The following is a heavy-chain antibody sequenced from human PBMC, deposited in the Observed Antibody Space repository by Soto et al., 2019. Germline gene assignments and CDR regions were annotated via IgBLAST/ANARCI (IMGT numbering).Heavy chain of an antibody. CDR2: INPSGGST. D-gene: IGHD6-13*01. CDR3: AREPRPIAAAGTPSDY. V-gene: IGHV1-46*01. CDR1: GYTFTSYY. J-gene: IGHJ4*02. Sequence: ASVKVSCKASGYTFTSYYMHWVRQAPGQGLEWMGIINPSGGSTSDAQKFQGRVTMTRDTSTSTVYMELSSLRSEDTAVYYCAREPRPIAAAGTPSDYWGQGTLVTVSS.